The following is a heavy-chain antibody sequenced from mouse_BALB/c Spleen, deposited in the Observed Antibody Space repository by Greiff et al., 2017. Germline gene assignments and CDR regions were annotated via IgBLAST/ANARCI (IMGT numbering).Heavy chain of an antibody. J-gene: IGHJ4*01. Sequence: EVKLQESGPGLVKPSQSLSLTCSVTGYSITSGYYWNWIRQFPGNKLEWMGYISYDGSNNYNPSLKNRISITRDTSKNQFFLKLNSVTTEDTATYYCARDRDYYRYDEGPYYAMDYWGQGTSVTVSS. CDR2: ISYDGSN. CDR3: ARDRDYYRYDEGPYYAMDY. V-gene: IGHV3-6*02. D-gene: IGHD2-14*01. CDR1: GYSITSGYY.